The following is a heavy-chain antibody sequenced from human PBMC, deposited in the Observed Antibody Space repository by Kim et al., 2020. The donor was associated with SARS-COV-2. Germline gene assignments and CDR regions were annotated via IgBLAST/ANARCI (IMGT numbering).Heavy chain of an antibody. J-gene: IGHJ4*02. V-gene: IGHV3-23*01. CDR1: GFTFSSYA. D-gene: IGHD6-13*01. CDR3: AKAGKKQQLVHFRSGGAYYFDY. Sequence: GGSLRLSCAASGFTFSSYAMSWVRQAPGKGLEWVSAISGSGGSTYYADSVKGRFTISRDNSKNTLYLQMNSLRAEDTAVYYCAKAGKKQQLVHFRSGGAYYFDYWGQGTLVTVSS. CDR2: ISGSGGST.